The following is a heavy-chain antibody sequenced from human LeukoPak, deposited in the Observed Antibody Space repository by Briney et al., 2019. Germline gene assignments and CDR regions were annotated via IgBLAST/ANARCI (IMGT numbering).Heavy chain of an antibody. CDR1: GYTFTSYD. Sequence: ASVNVSCKASGYTFTSYDINWVRQVTGQGLEWMGWMNPNSGNTGYAQKFQGRVTMTRNTSISTAYMELSSLRSEDTAVYYCARGPSRDYGSGSSWFDPWGQGTLVTVSS. V-gene: IGHV1-8*01. CDR3: ARGPSRDYGSGSSWFDP. D-gene: IGHD3-10*01. J-gene: IGHJ5*02. CDR2: MNPNSGNT.